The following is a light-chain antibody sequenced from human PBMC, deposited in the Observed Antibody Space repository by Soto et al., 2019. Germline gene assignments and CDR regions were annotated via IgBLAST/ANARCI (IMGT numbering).Light chain of an antibody. J-gene: IGLJ3*02. CDR2: SNN. CDR3: AAWDGSLTGRV. V-gene: IGLV1-40*01. Sequence: QSVLTQPPSVSGAPGQRVTISCTGSSSNIGAGFDVHWYQQFPGTAPQLLIYSNNQRPSGVPDRFSGSKSGTSASLAISGLRSEDEADYYCAAWDGSLTGRVFGGGTKLTVL. CDR1: SSNIGAGFD.